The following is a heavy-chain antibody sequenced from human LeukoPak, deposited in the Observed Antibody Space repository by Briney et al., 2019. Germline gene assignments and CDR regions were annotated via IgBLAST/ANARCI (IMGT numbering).Heavy chain of an antibody. CDR3: ARAYYDILTGHSAAFDI. CDR2: INHSGST. CDR1: GGSFSGYY. V-gene: IGHV4-34*01. D-gene: IGHD3-9*01. J-gene: IGHJ3*02. Sequence: SETLSLTCAVYGGSFSGYYWSWTRQPPGKGLEWIGEINHSGSTNYNPSLKSRVTISVDTSKNQFSLKLSSVTAADTAVYYCARAYYDILTGHSAAFDIWGQGTMVTVSS.